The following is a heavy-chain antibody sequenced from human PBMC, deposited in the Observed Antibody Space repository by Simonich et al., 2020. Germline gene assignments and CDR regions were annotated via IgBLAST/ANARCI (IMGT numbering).Heavy chain of an antibody. D-gene: IGHD3-16*01. CDR3: ARPLGIVWAFDI. CDR1: GGSFSGYY. J-gene: IGHJ3*02. CDR2: INHSGST. V-gene: IGHV4-34*01. Sequence: QVQLQQWGAGLLKPSETLSLTCAVYGGSFSGYYWSWIRQPPGKGLECIGEINHSGSTNYNPSPKSRVTISVDTSKNQFSLKLSSVTAADTAVYYCARPLGIVWAFDIWGQGTMVTVSS.